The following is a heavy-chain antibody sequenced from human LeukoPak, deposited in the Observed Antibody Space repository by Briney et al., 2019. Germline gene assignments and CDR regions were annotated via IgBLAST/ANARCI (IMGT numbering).Heavy chain of an antibody. CDR1: GFTFSGFS. J-gene: IGHJ4*02. V-gene: IGHV3-7*01. CDR2: MNEYGSEI. CDR3: ARPRGCGSSRCNNFDY. D-gene: IGHD2-2*01. Sequence: PGGSLRLSCAASGFTFSGFSMSWVRQAPGKGLKWVAKMNEYGSEIFYVDSVKGRFTISRDNAKNSLYLQMNRLRAEDTAVYYCARPRGCGSSRCNNFDYWGQGTLVTVSS.